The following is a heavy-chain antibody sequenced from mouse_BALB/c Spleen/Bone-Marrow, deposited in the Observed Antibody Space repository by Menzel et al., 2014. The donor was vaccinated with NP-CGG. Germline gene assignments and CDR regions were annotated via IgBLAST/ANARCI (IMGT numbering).Heavy chain of an antibody. D-gene: IGHD2-14*01. CDR1: GYAFSSYW. CDR3: ARWYRVPHFAMDY. J-gene: IGHJ4*01. CDR2: IYPGDGDT. Sequence: QVQLQQPGAELVRPGSSVKISCKASGYAFSSYWMNWVKQRPGQGLEWIGQIYPGDGDTNYNGNFKDKATLTVDRSSSTAFMQLSSLTSEDSAVYFCARWYRVPHFAMDYWGPGTSVTVSS. V-gene: IGHV1-80*01.